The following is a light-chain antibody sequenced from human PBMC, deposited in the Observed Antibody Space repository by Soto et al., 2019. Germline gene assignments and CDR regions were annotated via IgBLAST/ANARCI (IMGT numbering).Light chain of an antibody. CDR3: SSYTSSTLVV. Sequence: QSVLTQPASVSGSPGQSISISCSGTSSDVGGYNYVSWFQQYPGKAPKLLIYDVTNRPSGVSHRFSGSKSGNTASLTISGLQAEDEADYHCSSYTSSTLVVFGGGPKLTVL. CDR2: DVT. CDR1: SSDVGGYNY. V-gene: IGLV2-14*01. J-gene: IGLJ2*01.